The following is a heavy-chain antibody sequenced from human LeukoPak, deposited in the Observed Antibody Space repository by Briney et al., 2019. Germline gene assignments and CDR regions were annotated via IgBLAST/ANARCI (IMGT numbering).Heavy chain of an antibody. D-gene: IGHD3-10*01. V-gene: IGHV1-46*01. Sequence: ASVKVSCKASGYTFTGYYIHWVRQAPGQGLEWMGLINPSGGSTRYAQKFQGRVTMTRDMSTSTVYMELSSLRSEDTAVYYCARLVYFYGSGGLGDFDHWGQGTMVTVSS. CDR3: ARLVYFYGSGGLGDFDH. CDR2: INPSGGST. CDR1: GYTFTGYY. J-gene: IGHJ4*02.